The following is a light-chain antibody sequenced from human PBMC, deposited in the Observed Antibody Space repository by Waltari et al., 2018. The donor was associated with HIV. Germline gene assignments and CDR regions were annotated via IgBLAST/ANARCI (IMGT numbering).Light chain of an antibody. V-gene: IGLV1-40*01. Sequence: QSVLTQPPSVSGAPGQGVTISCTGGSSNIGADYDVHWYQQIPGTAPKLLISGNKNRPSGVPDRFSASKSGASASLAITGLQAEDEADYFCQSYDRSLSASVVFGGGTKLTVL. CDR3: QSYDRSLSASVV. CDR1: SSNIGADYD. J-gene: IGLJ2*01. CDR2: GNK.